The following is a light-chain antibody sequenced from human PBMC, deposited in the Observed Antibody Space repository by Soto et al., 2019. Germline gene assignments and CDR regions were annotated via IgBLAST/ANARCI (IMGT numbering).Light chain of an antibody. CDR2: GAS. V-gene: IGKV1-12*01. CDR3: QQAYSFPLT. Sequence: DIQMTQSPSSVSASVGDRVTITCRASQGLGVWLGWYQQKPGKAPQLLIFGASGLQTGVPARFSGSGSGTDFTLTISSPQPEDFATYYCQQAYSFPLTFGGGTKVEIK. J-gene: IGKJ4*01. CDR1: QGLGVW.